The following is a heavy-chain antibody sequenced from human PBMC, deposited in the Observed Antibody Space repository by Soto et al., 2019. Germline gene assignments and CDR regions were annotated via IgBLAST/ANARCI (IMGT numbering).Heavy chain of an antibody. CDR3: ASCGSGGSCYYFDY. J-gene: IGHJ4*02. CDR1: GGTFSSYT. D-gene: IGHD2-15*01. CDR2: IIPILGIA. V-gene: IGHV1-69*02. Sequence: QVQLVQSGAEVKKPGSSVKVSCKASGGTFSSYTISWVRQAPGQGLEWMGRIIPILGIANYAQKFQGRVTIAADKSTGTADMELSSLRSEDTAVYYCASCGSGGSCYYFDYWGQGALVTVSS.